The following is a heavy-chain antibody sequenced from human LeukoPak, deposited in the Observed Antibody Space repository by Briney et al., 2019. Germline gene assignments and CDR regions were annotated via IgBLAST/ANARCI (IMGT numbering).Heavy chain of an antibody. Sequence: QPGGSRRLSCAASGFTVSSNYMNWVRQAPGTGLEWVSLIYSGGSTYYADSVKGRFTISRDNSKNTLYLQMNSLRAEDTAVYYCTRLTGGNYFDYWGRGTLVTVSS. V-gene: IGHV3-53*01. CDR1: GFTVSSNY. CDR2: IYSGGST. D-gene: IGHD7-27*01. J-gene: IGHJ4*02. CDR3: TRLTGGNYFDY.